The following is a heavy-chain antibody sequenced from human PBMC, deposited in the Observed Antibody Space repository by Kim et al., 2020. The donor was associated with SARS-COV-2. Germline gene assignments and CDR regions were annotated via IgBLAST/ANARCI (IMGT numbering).Heavy chain of an antibody. J-gene: IGHJ4*02. CDR1: GGSFSGYY. CDR3: ALIVVVPAARFDY. Sequence: SETLSLTCAVYGGSFSGYYWSWIRQPPGKGLEWIGEINHSGSTNYNPSLKSRVTISVDTSKNQFSLKLSSVTAADTAVYYCALIVVVPAARFDYWGQGTLVTVSS. V-gene: IGHV4-34*01. CDR2: INHSGST. D-gene: IGHD2-2*01.